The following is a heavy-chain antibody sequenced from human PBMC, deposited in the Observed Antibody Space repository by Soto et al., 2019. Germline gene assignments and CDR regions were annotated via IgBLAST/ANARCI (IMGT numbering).Heavy chain of an antibody. CDR2: INAGNGNT. V-gene: IGHV1-3*01. CDR1: GYTFTSYS. CDR3: ARDRGYCISTSCYGNWFDP. Sequence: GASVKVSCKASGYTFTSYSMHWVRHAPGQRLEWMGWINAGNGNTKYSQKFQGRVTITRDTSASTAYMELSSLRSEDTAVYYCARDRGYCISTSCYGNWFDPWGQGTLVTVSS. J-gene: IGHJ5*02. D-gene: IGHD2-2*01.